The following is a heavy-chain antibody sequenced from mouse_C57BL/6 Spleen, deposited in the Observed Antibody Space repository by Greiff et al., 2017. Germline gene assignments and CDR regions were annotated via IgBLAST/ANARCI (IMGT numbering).Heavy chain of an antibody. D-gene: IGHD2-4*01. CDR1: GYTFTSYW. CDR2: IYPSDSAT. J-gene: IGHJ2*01. V-gene: IGHV1-61*01. Sequence: VQLKQPGAELVRPGSSVKLSCKASGYTFTSYWMDWVKQRPGQGLEWIGNIYPSDSATHYNQKFKDKATLTVDKSSSTAYMQLSSLTSEDSAVYYCARLDDYGWGQGTTLTVSS. CDR3: ARLDDYG.